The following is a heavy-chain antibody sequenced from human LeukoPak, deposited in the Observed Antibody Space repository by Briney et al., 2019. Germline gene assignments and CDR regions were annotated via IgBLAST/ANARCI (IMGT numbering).Heavy chain of an antibody. J-gene: IGHJ3*02. Sequence: SETLSLTCTVSGYSISSGYYWGWIRQPPGKGLEWIGSTYHSGSTYYNPSLKSRVTISVDTSKNQFSLKLSSVTAADTAVYYCARDPGDYYDSLAFDIWGQGTMVTVSS. CDR2: TYHSGST. CDR1: GYSISSGYY. V-gene: IGHV4-38-2*02. CDR3: ARDPGDYYDSLAFDI. D-gene: IGHD3-22*01.